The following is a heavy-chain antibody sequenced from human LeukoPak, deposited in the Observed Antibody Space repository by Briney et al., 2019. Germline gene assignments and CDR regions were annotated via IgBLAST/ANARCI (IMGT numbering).Heavy chain of an antibody. CDR3: VKWTNYYFAL. CDR2: ISSNGIST. D-gene: IGHD2-8*01. J-gene: IGHJ2*01. V-gene: IGHV3-64*01. CDR1: GFSLSRHG. Sequence: GGSLRLSCVVSGFSLSRHGMHWVRQAPGKGLEDVSAISSNGISTFYANSVKGRFTVSRDDSKNTVYLQMGSLRAEDMAVYYCVKWTNYYFALWGRGTLVTVSS.